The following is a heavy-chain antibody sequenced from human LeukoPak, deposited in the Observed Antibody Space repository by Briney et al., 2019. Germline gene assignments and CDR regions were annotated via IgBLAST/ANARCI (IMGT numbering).Heavy chain of an antibody. J-gene: IGHJ6*03. CDR3: AKDLRLPGRRGSYYYYYYYMDV. CDR2: ISSSSSTI. CDR1: GFTFSSYS. Sequence: PGGSLRLSCAASGFTFSSYSMNWVRQAPGKGLEWVSYISSSSSTIYYADSVKGRFTISRDNAKNSLYLQMNSLRAEDTAVYYCAKDLRLPGRRGSYYYYYYYMDVWGKGTTVTISS. D-gene: IGHD3-10*01. V-gene: IGHV3-48*01.